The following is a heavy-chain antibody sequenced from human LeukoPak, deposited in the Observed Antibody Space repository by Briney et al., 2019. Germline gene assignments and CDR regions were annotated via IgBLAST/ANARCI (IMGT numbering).Heavy chain of an antibody. D-gene: IGHD3-22*01. CDR1: GFTVSSNY. V-gene: IGHV3-53*01. Sequence: GGSLRLSCAASGFTVSSNYMSWVRQAPGKGLEWVSVIYSGGSTYYADSVKGRFTISRDNSKNTLYLQMNSLRAEDTAVYYCAKELYYYDSSGYPVLQHAFDIWGQGTMVTVSS. CDR2: IYSGGST. J-gene: IGHJ3*02. CDR3: AKELYYYDSSGYPVLQHAFDI.